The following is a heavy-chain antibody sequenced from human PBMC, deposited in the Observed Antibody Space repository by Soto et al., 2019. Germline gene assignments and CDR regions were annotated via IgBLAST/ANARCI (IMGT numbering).Heavy chain of an antibody. Sequence: EVQLLESGGGLVKPGGSLRLSCAASGFPFSIYAMYWVRQAPGKGLEWVSSISGSGDNTYYAGSVKGQFTISRDNSKNTLYLQMNSLRGEDTAVYYCAKAQFSGTSKTLDYWGQGTLVTVST. CDR3: AKAQFSGTSKTLDY. J-gene: IGHJ4*02. CDR2: ISGSGDNT. V-gene: IGHV3-23*01. CDR1: GFPFSIYA. D-gene: IGHD1-26*01.